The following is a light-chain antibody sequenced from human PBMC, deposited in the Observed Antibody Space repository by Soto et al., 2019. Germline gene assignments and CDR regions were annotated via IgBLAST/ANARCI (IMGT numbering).Light chain of an antibody. CDR1: KSDIGVYDF. J-gene: IGLJ1*01. CDR2: EVV. Sequence: QSVLTQPPSASGSPGQSVTISCTGTKSDIGVYDFVSWYQHHPGKAPRLIIYEVVQRPSGVPDRFSGSKSGNTASLTVSGLQAADEADYFCESYAGSNTYVFGSGTKVTV. CDR3: ESYAGSNTYV. V-gene: IGLV2-8*01.